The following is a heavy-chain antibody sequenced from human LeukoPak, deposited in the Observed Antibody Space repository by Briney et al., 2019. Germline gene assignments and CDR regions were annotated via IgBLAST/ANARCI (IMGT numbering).Heavy chain of an antibody. CDR3: AKDRGSRILSCLKDI. V-gene: IGHV3-30-3*01. D-gene: IGHD4/OR15-4a*01. CDR2: ISYDGSNK. J-gene: IGHJ3*02. Sequence: HPGGSLRLSCAASGFTFSSYAMHWVRQAPGKGLEWVAVISYDGSNKYYADSVKGRFTISRDNSKNTLYLQMNSLRAEDTAVYYCAKDRGSRILSCLKDIWGQGTMVTVSS. CDR1: GFTFSSYA.